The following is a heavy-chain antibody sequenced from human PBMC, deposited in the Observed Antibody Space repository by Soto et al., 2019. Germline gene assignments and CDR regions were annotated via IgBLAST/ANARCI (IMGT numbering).Heavy chain of an antibody. Sequence: QVQLVESGGGVVQPGKCLRLSCAASGFTFSSYGMHWVRQAPGKGLEWVALISYDATNKNYVDSAKARFTISRDNSKNTLDLQVNRLRADATAVYICARVHYRRQWGGVDIWGQGTMVTVSS. D-gene: IGHD6-19*01. J-gene: IGHJ3*02. V-gene: IGHV3-30*03. CDR2: ISYDATNK. CDR3: ARVHYRRQWGGVDI. CDR1: GFTFSSYG.